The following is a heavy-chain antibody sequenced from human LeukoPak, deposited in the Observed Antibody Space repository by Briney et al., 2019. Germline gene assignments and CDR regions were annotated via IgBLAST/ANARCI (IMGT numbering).Heavy chain of an antibody. CDR1: GFTFSSYA. CDR3: ARSRTAYYYYDSSGSPSYYFDY. D-gene: IGHD3-22*01. J-gene: IGHJ4*02. Sequence: GGSLRLSCAASGFTFSSYAMSWVRQAPGKGLEWVSAISGSGGSTHYADSVKGRFTISRDNSKNTLYLQMNSLRAEDTAVYYCARSRTAYYYYDSSGSPSYYFDYWGQGTLVTVSS. V-gene: IGHV3-23*01. CDR2: ISGSGGST.